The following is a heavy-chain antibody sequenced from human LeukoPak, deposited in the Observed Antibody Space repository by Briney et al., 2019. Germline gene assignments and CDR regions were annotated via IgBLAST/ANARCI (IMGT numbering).Heavy chain of an antibody. CDR3: ARVTEYGDYYGSGSYFDY. J-gene: IGHJ4*02. V-gene: IGHV3-74*01. CDR1: GFIFSSYW. Sequence: GGPLRLSCAASGFIFSSYWMHWVRQAPGKGLVRVSRINSDGSSTSYADSVKGRFTISRDNAKNTLYLQMNSLRAEDTAVYYCARVTEYGDYYGSGSYFDYWGQGTLVTVSS. CDR2: INSDGSST. D-gene: IGHD3-10*01.